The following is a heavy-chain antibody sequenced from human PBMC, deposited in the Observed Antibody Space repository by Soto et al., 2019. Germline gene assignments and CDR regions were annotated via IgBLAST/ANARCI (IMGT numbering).Heavy chain of an antibody. V-gene: IGHV3-48*03. CDR2: ISSSGSTI. D-gene: IGHD6-13*01. CDR1: GFTFSSYE. J-gene: IGHJ5*02. Sequence: GGSLRLSCAASGFTFSSYEMNWVRQAPGKGLEWVSYISSSGSTIYYADSVKARFTISRDNAKNSLYLQMNSLRAEETAVYYCARGRKQLVRGWLDPWGQGTLVTVSS. CDR3: ARGRKQLVRGWLDP.